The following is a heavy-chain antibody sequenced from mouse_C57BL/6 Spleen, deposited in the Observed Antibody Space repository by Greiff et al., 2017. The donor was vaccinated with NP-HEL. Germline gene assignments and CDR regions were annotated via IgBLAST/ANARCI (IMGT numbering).Heavy chain of an antibody. CDR1: GYAFSSYW. CDR2: IYPGDGDT. Sequence: VQLQQSGAELVKPGASVKISCKASGYAFSSYWMNWVKQRPGKGLEWIGQIYPGDGDTNYNGKFKGKATLTADKSSSTAYMQLSSLTSEDSAVYFCARKGAYSNYVYAMDYWGQGTSVTVSS. D-gene: IGHD2-5*01. V-gene: IGHV1-80*01. J-gene: IGHJ4*01. CDR3: ARKGAYSNYVYAMDY.